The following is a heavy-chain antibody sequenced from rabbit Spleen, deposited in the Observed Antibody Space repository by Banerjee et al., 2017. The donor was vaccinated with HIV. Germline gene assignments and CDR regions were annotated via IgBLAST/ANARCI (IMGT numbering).Heavy chain of an antibody. Sequence: QSLEESGGGLVQPGASLTLTCTASGFSFSSSYYMCWVRQAPGKGLEWITCINIATGKSVYASWVSGRFIMSRTSSTTVTLQMTSLTAADTATYFCARDLVTAIGWNFALWGPGTLVTVS. D-gene: IGHD7-1*01. V-gene: IGHV1S40*01. J-gene: IGHJ4*01. CDR1: GFSFSSSYY. CDR3: ARDLVTAIGWNFAL. CDR2: INIATGKS.